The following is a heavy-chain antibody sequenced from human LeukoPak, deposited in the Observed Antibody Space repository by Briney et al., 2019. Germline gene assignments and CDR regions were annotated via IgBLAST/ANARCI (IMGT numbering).Heavy chain of an antibody. J-gene: IGHJ4*02. V-gene: IGHV3-30*02. D-gene: IGHD3-9*01. CDR3: AKERAGYYLDY. Sequence: PGGSLRLSCAASGFTFSSYGMHWVRQAPGKGLEWVAFIRYDGGNKYYADSVKGRFTISRDNSKNTLYLQMNSLRAEDTAVYYCAKERAGYYLDYWGQGTLVTVSS. CDR2: IRYDGGNK. CDR1: GFTFSSYG.